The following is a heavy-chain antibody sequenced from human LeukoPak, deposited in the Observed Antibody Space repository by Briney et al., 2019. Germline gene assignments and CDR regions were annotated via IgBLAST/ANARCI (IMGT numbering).Heavy chain of an antibody. CDR3: AKEQRIRHCSEGVCMEGYYFGY. D-gene: IGHD2-8*01. J-gene: IGHJ4*02. V-gene: IGHV3-23*01. Sequence: GGSLRLSCTGSGFPFNMFAMNWVRQAPGQGLEWVSGLSRGGGTTSYADSVKGRFTISRDASKSMAFLQMNDLRPDDTAVYYCAKEQRIRHCSEGVCMEGYYFGYWGQGSLVTVSS. CDR2: LSRGGGTT. CDR1: GFPFNMFA.